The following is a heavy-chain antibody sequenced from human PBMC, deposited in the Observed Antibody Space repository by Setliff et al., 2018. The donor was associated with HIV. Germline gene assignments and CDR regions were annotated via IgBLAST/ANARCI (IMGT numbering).Heavy chain of an antibody. Sequence: KPSETLSLTCTVSGVSISSHYLSWIRQPPGKGLEWIGYVSYSGSTNYNPSLKSRVAISVDTSKNQFSVKLSSVTAADTAVYYCARGRALGVWGQGTMVTVSS. V-gene: IGHV4-59*11. CDR2: VSYSGST. CDR3: ARGRALGV. D-gene: IGHD3-3*02. CDR1: GVSISSHY. J-gene: IGHJ3*01.